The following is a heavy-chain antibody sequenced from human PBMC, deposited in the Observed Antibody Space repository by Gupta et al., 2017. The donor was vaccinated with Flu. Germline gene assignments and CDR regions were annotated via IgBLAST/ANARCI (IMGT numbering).Heavy chain of an antibody. CDR2: INTKTGNP. Sequence: QVQLVQSGSELKKPGASVKVSCTASGYSFTSYAMNWVRQAPGQGLEWMGWINTKTGNPTYAQGFTGRFVFSLDTSVSTAYLQISSLKTEDTAVYYCASGLYQLLYSRFDPWGQGTLVTVSS. D-gene: IGHD2-15*01. CDR3: ASGLYQLLYSRFDP. V-gene: IGHV7-4-1*02. CDR1: GYSFTSYA. J-gene: IGHJ5*02.